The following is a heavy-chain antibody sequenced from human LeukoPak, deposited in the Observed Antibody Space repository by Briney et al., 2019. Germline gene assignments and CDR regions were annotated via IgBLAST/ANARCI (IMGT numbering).Heavy chain of an antibody. D-gene: IGHD1-26*01. J-gene: IGHJ4*02. CDR1: GYTFTRYD. V-gene: IGHV1-8*03. Sequence: GASVKVSCKASGYTFTRYDIHWVRQANGRGLEWMGWINSNSGSTGYSQKFRGRVTFTTDTSISAAYLELSSLKSEDTALYYCARGRSGTHLLAEFDYWGQGTLVIASS. CDR2: INSNSGST. CDR3: ARGRSGTHLLAEFDY.